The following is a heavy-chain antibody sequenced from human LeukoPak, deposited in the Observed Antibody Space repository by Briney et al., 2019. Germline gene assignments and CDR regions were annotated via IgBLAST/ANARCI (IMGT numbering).Heavy chain of an antibody. V-gene: IGHV4-30-4*01. D-gene: IGHD5-18*01. CDR3: AFRGGYSYGYTV. CDR2: IYYSGST. J-gene: IGHJ4*02. Sequence: SQTLSLTCTVSGGSISSGDYYWSWIRQPPGKGLEWIGYIYYSGSTYYNPSLKSRVTISVDTSKNQFSLKLSSVTAADTAVYYCAFRGGYSYGYTVWGQGTLVTVSS. CDR1: GGSISSGDYY.